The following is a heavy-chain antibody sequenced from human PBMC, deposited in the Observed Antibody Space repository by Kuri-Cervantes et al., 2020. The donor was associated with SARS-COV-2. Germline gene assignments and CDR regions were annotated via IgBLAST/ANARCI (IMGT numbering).Heavy chain of an antibody. Sequence: GSLRLSCAVYGGSFSGYYWSWIRQPPGKGLEWIGEINHSGSTNYNPSLKGRVTISVDTSKNQFSLKLSSVTAADTAVYYCARVGLWAERSGYYYYFDYWGQGTLVTGSS. CDR1: GGSFSGYY. D-gene: IGHD3-22*01. CDR3: ARVGLWAERSGYYYYFDY. V-gene: IGHV4-34*01. CDR2: INHSGST. J-gene: IGHJ4*02.